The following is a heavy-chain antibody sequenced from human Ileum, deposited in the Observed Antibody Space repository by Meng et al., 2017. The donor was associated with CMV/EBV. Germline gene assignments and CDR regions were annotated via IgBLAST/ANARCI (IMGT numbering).Heavy chain of an antibody. CDR3: ARDYYDYVWGSYRSDY. J-gene: IGHJ4*02. CDR1: SISSSSYY. CDR2: IYYSGST. Sequence: SISSSSYYWGWIRQPPGKGLEWIGSIYYSGSTYYNPSLKSRVTISVDTSKNQFSLKLSSVTAADTAVYYCARDYYDYVWGSYRSDYWGQGTLVTVSS. V-gene: IGHV4-39*07. D-gene: IGHD3-16*02.